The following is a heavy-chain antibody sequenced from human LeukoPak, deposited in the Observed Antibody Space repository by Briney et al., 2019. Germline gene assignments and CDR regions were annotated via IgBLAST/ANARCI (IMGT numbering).Heavy chain of an antibody. D-gene: IGHD3-10*02. CDR2: INPNSGGT. V-gene: IGHV1-2*02. CDR3: TRGVDYYVY. J-gene: IGHJ2*01. Sequence: ASVKVSCKASGYTFTGYYLHWVRQAPRQGLEYMGWINPNSGGTNYAQKFQGRVAMTRDTSISTAYMELSRLRSDDTAVYYCTRGVDYYVYWGRGALVTVFS. CDR1: GYTFTGYY.